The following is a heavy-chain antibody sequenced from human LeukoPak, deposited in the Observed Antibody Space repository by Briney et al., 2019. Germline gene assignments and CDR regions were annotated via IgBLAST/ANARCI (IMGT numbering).Heavy chain of an antibody. J-gene: IGHJ6*03. Sequence: GGSMRLSCAASGFTFDDYGMSWVRQAPGKGLEWVSGINWNGGSTGYADSVKGRFTISRDNAKNSLYMQMNSLRAEDTAVYYCARDFNDCSSTSCYKGWVDYMDVWGKGTTVTVSS. D-gene: IGHD2-2*02. CDR1: GFTFDDYG. CDR2: INWNGGST. V-gene: IGHV3-20*04. CDR3: ARDFNDCSSTSCYKGWVDYMDV.